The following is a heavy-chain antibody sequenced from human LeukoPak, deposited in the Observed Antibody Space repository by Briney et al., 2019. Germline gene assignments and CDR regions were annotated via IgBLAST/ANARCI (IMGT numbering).Heavy chain of an antibody. Sequence: GGSLRLSCAASGFTFSSYSMNWVRQAPGKGLEWVSSISSSSSYIYYADSVKGRFTISRDNAKNSLYLQMNSLRAEDTAVYYCARDRGLWGSGSLFDYWGQGTLVTVSS. V-gene: IGHV3-21*01. CDR1: GFTFSSYS. D-gene: IGHD3-10*01. CDR3: ARDRGLWGSGSLFDY. J-gene: IGHJ4*02. CDR2: ISSSSSYI.